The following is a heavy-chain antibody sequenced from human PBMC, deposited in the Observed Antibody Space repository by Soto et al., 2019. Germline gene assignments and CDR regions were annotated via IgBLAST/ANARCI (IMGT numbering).Heavy chain of an antibody. Sequence: EVQLVESGGGLVQPGGSLRLSCVASGFTFRNYWMSWLRQAPGKGLEWVANTNPDGRERYSVDSVKGRFTISRDNAKNSMHLQMNSLRAEDTAVYYCARDGSGYSTDWGQGTLVTVSS. D-gene: IGHD5-18*01. CDR2: TNPDGRER. CDR3: ARDGSGYSTD. J-gene: IGHJ4*02. V-gene: IGHV3-7*01. CDR1: GFTFRNYW.